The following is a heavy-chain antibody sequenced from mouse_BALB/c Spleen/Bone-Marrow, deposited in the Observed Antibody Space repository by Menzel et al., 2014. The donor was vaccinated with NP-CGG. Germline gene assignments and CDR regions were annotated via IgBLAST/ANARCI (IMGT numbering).Heavy chain of an antibody. J-gene: IGHJ3*01. Sequence: VQLQQPGAELVKPGASVKLSCTASGFNIKDTYMHWVKQRPEQGLEWIGRIDPANGNTKYDPKFQGKATITADTSSNTAYPQLSSLTSEDTAVYYCATGFAYWGQGTLVTVSA. CDR1: GFNIKDTY. V-gene: IGHV14-3*02. CDR3: ATGFAY. CDR2: IDPANGNT.